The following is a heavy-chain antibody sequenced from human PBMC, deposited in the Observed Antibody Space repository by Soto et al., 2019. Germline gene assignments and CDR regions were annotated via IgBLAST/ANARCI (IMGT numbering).Heavy chain of an antibody. J-gene: IGHJ4*02. CDR3: ARWGGNYYDSSGYYYFDY. D-gene: IGHD3-22*01. CDR2: IYYSGST. Sequence: QVQLQESGPGLVKPSQTLSLTCTVSGGSISSGDYYWSWIRQPPGKGLEWIGYIYYSGSTYYNPSLKSPVTISVDTSKNQSSLKLSSVTAADTAVYYCARWGGNYYDSSGYYYFDYWGQGTLVTVSS. CDR1: GGSISSGDYY. V-gene: IGHV4-30-4*01.